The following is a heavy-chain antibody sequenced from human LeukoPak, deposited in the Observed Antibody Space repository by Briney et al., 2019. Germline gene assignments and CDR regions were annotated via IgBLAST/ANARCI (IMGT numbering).Heavy chain of an antibody. CDR1: GYSFTSYW. V-gene: IGHV5-51*01. D-gene: IGHD3-3*01. CDR3: ARLGDFWSGYHNWFDP. Sequence: GESLKISCKGSGYSFTSYWIGWVRQMPGKGLEWVGIIYPGDSDTRYSPSFQGQVTISADKSISTAYLQWSSLKASDTAMYYCARLGDFWSGYHNWFDPWGQGTLVTVSS. J-gene: IGHJ5*02. CDR2: IYPGDSDT.